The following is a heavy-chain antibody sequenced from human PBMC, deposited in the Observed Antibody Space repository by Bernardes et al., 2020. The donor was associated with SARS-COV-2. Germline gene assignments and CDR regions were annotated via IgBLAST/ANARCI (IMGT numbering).Heavy chain of an antibody. V-gene: IGHV2-26*01. CDR1: GFSLSNARMG. D-gene: IGHD3-3*01. J-gene: IGHJ4*02. CDR3: ARVQSDFWSAYYYLDY. Sequence: SGPTLVKPTETLTLTCTVSGFSLSNARMGVSWIRQPPGKALEWLAHIFSNDEKSYSSSLKSRLTISKDTSKSQVVLTMTNMDPVDTATYSCARVQSDFWSAYYYLDYWAQGTLVTVSS. CDR2: IFSNDEK.